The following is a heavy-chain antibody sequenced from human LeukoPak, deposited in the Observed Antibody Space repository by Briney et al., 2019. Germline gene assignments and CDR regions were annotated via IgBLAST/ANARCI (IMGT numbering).Heavy chain of an antibody. J-gene: IGHJ4*02. D-gene: IGHD3-9*01. V-gene: IGHV4-39*01. Sequence: SETLSLTCTVSGGSISSSSYYWGWIRQPPGKGLEWIGSIYYSGSTYYNPSLKSRVTISVDTSKNQFSLKLSSVTAADTALYYCARGGLNKYDILTGTDYWGQGTLVTVSS. CDR2: IYYSGST. CDR3: ARGGLNKYDILTGTDY. CDR1: GGSISSSSYY.